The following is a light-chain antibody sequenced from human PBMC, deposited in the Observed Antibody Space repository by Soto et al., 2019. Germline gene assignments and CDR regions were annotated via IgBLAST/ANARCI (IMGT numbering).Light chain of an antibody. CDR3: SSFAGSNNFKV. V-gene: IGLV2-8*01. CDR2: EVS. CDR1: STDVGGYNF. Sequence: QSALTQPPSASGSPGQSVTISCTGTSTDVGGYNFVSWYQQHPGKAPKLLIYEVSKRPSGVPDRFFGSKSGNTASLTVSGLQAEDEADYYCSSFAGSNNFKVFGAGTKLTVL. J-gene: IGLJ1*01.